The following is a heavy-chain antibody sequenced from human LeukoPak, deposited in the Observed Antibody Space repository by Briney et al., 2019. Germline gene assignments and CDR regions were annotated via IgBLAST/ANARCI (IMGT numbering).Heavy chain of an antibody. V-gene: IGHV4-59*01. Sequence: SETLSLTCSVSGGSISSYYWSWIRQPPGKGLEWIGYIYYSGSTNYNPSLKSRVTISLATSKGQFSLKLTSVTAADTAVYYCARAPIPYDRSRTDYRFDPWGQGTLVTVAS. CDR1: GGSISSYY. CDR2: IYYSGST. J-gene: IGHJ5*02. D-gene: IGHD3-16*01. CDR3: ARAPIPYDRSRTDYRFDP.